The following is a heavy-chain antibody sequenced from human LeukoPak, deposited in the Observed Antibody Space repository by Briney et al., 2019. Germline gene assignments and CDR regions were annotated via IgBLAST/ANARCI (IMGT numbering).Heavy chain of an antibody. CDR2: IRSDGSDT. CDR1: GFTFSDTW. Sequence: GGSLRLSCAASGFTFSDTWMHWVRQAPGEGLVWVSRIRSDGSDTMYAESVKGRFTISRDNAKNTLYLQMNSLRAEDTAVYYCARDWFHAIDYWGQGTLVTVSS. J-gene: IGHJ4*02. D-gene: IGHD2/OR15-2a*01. V-gene: IGHV3-74*03. CDR3: ARDWFHAIDY.